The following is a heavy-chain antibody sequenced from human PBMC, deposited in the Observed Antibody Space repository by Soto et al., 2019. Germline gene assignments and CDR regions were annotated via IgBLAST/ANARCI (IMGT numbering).Heavy chain of an antibody. J-gene: IGHJ3*02. Sequence: QVQLVQSGAEVKKPGSSVKVSCKASGGTFSSYAISWVRQAPGQGLEWMGGIIPIFGTANYAQKFQGRVTITADKSTSTAYLELSSLRAEDTAVYYCARFSDAPYSYGTEAFDIWGQGTMVTVSS. CDR2: IIPIFGTA. V-gene: IGHV1-69*06. CDR3: ARFSDAPYSYGTEAFDI. D-gene: IGHD5-18*01. CDR1: GGTFSSYA.